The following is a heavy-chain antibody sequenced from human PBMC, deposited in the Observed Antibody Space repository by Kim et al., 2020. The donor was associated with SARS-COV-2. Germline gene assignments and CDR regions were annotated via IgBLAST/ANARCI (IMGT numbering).Heavy chain of an antibody. V-gene: IGHV3-23*03. D-gene: IGHD5-12*01. CDR3: AKDHGGYHEGSFDY. J-gene: IGHJ4*02. Sequence: ADTVKGRFTIARDNSKNTLYLQMNSLRAEDTAVYYCAKDHGGYHEGSFDYWGQGTLVTVSS.